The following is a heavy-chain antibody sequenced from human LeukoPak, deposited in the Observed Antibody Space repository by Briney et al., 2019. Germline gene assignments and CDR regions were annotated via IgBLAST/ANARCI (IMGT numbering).Heavy chain of an antibody. CDR1: GGSFSGYY. J-gene: IGHJ4*02. CDR2: INHSGST. Sequence: SETLSLTCAVYGGSFSGYYWSWIRQPPGKGLEWIGEINHSGSTNYNPSLKSRVTISVDTSKNQFSLKLSSVTAADTAVYYCASIRDDSSGYYSVLGDYWGRGTLVTVSS. D-gene: IGHD3-22*01. V-gene: IGHV4-34*01. CDR3: ASIRDDSSGYYSVLGDY.